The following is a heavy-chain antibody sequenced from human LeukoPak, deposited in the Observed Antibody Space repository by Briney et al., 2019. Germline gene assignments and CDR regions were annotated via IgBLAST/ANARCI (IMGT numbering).Heavy chain of an antibody. CDR1: GGSISSGGYY. D-gene: IGHD3-10*01. Sequence: SETQSLTCTVSGGSISSGGYYWSWIRQPAGKGLEWIGRIYTSGSTNYNPSLKSRVTMSVDTSKNQFSLKLSSVTAADTAVYYCASRPSLRITMVRGVRAFDIWGQGTMVTVSS. J-gene: IGHJ3*02. V-gene: IGHV4-61*02. CDR2: IYTSGST. CDR3: ASRPSLRITMVRGVRAFDI.